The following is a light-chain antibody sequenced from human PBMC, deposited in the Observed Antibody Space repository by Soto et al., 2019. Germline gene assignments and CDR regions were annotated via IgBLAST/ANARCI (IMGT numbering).Light chain of an antibody. V-gene: IGKV1-17*03. CDR1: QDIGNH. CDR2: AAS. CDR3: LQHDSFPPT. J-gene: IGKJ5*01. Sequence: IQMTQSPSAMSASVGDRVTMSCRASQDIGNHLAWFQQKPGKVPQRLIYAASSLQTGVPSRFSGSGSGTDFTLTVNSLQPEDFATYYCLQHDSFPPTFGQGTRLEI.